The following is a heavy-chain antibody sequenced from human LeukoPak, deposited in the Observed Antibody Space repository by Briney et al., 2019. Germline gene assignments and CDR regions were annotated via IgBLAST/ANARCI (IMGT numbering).Heavy chain of an antibody. CDR2: IWYDGSNK. CDR1: GFAFSSYG. J-gene: IGHJ3*02. CDR3: ARKLVGAAGAAFDI. Sequence: GGSLRLSCAASGFAFSSYGMHWVRQAPGKGLEWVSLIWYDGSNKYYADSVKGRFTISRDNSKNTLFLQMNSLRAEDTAVYYCARKLVGAAGAAFDIWGQGTMVTVSS. V-gene: IGHV3-33*01. D-gene: IGHD1-26*01.